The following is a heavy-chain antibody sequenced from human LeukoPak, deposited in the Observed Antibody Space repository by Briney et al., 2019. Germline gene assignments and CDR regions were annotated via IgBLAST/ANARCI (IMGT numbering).Heavy chain of an antibody. J-gene: IGHJ6*02. CDR1: GGSISSGGYY. D-gene: IGHD1-26*01. Sequence: SETLSLTCTVSGGSISSGGYYWSWIRQHPRKGLEWIGYIYYSGSTNYNPSLKSRVTISVDTSKNQFSLKLSSVTAADTAVYYCARETEGGYGMDVWGQGTTVTVSS. CDR3: ARETEGGYGMDV. CDR2: IYYSGST. V-gene: IGHV4-61*08.